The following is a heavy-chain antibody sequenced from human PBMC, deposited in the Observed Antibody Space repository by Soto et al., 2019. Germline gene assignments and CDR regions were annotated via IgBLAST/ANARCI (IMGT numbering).Heavy chain of an antibody. CDR2: IYYNGNI. CDR3: ATGRVYFGSEY. Sequence: QVQLQESGPGLVKPLETLSLTCTVPGGSITSYYWSWVRQPAGKGLEWIGYIYYNGNINYNPSLTSRLTRSLDTSKNQFSLRLSSVTAADTAVYYFATGRVYFGSEYWGQGTLVTVSS. CDR1: GGSITSYY. D-gene: IGHD3-10*01. V-gene: IGHV4-59*01. J-gene: IGHJ4*02.